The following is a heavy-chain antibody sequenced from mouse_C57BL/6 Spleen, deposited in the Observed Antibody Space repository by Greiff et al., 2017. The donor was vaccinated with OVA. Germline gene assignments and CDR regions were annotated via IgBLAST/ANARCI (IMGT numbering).Heavy chain of an antibody. D-gene: IGHD1-1*01. CDR1: GYTFTDYY. CDR3: ARIDYGSSYWFAY. Sequence: VQLQQSGPELVKPGASVKISCKASGYTFTDYYMNWVKQSHGKSLEWIGDINPNNGGTSYNQKFKGKATLTVDKSSSTAYMELRSLTSEDSAVYYCARIDYGSSYWFAYWGQGTLVTVSA. CDR2: INPNNGGT. J-gene: IGHJ3*01. V-gene: IGHV1-26*01.